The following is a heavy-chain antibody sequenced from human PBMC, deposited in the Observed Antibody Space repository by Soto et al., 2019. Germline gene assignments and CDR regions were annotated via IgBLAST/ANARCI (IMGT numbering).Heavy chain of an antibody. Sequence: QVQLVESGGGVVQPGRSLRLSCAASGFTFNTYGMHWGRQAPGKGLEWAALISYDGSYEYYADSVKGRFPISRDNSKNTLYLQMSSLRAVDTAVYYCARVPQCWGQGTLVTVSS. CDR2: ISYDGSYE. J-gene: IGHJ4*02. V-gene: IGHV3-30*03. CDR1: GFTFNTYG. CDR3: ARVPQC.